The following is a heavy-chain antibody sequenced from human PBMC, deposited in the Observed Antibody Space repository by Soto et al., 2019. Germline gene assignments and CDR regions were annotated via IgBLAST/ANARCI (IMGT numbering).Heavy chain of an antibody. D-gene: IGHD2-2*01. V-gene: IGHV4-4*02. Sequence: PSETLSVTCAVSGGSISDTNWWTWVRQTPGKGLEWIGEIYHSGSPTYSPSLRGRATISVDKSNNQFSLRLRYVTAADTAVYYCARDRQGIVLVPAAIPDSYYYYGMDVWGQGTTVT. CDR2: IYHSGSP. J-gene: IGHJ6*02. CDR1: GGSISDTNW. CDR3: ARDRQGIVLVPAAIPDSYYYYGMDV.